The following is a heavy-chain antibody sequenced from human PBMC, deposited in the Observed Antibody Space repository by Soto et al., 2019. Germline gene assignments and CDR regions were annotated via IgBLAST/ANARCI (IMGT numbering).Heavy chain of an antibody. Sequence: LRLSCATSGFPFSSYALSWVRQAPGKGLEWVSSLTDSSGSTYYADSVKGRFTISRDNSKNTLYLQMNSLRAEDTAVYYCARNCTNGVCSNYWGQGTLVTVSS. J-gene: IGHJ4*02. CDR2: LTDSSGST. CDR3: ARNCTNGVCSNY. CDR1: GFPFSSYA. V-gene: IGHV3-23*01. D-gene: IGHD2-8*01.